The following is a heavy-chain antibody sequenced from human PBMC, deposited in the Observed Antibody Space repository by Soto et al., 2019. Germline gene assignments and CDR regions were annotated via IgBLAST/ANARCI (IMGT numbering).Heavy chain of an antibody. D-gene: IGHD2-15*01. V-gene: IGHV4-30-4*01. CDR3: ARGTTVVEYNWFDP. CDR1: GGSISSGDYY. CDR2: IYYSGST. J-gene: IGHJ5*02. Sequence: PSVTLSLTCTVSGGSISSGDYYWSWIRQPPGKGLEWIGYIYYSGSTYYNPSLKSRVTISVDTSKNQFSLKLSSVTAADTAVYYCARGTTVVEYNWFDPWGQGTLVTVSS.